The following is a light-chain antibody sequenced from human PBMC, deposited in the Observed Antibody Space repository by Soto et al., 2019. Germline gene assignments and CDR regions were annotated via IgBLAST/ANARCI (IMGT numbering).Light chain of an antibody. V-gene: IGKV3D-15*01. J-gene: IGKJ1*01. CDR3: QQYSNWPRT. CDR2: GAS. CDR1: QSVGSN. Sequence: EIMLTQSPATLSVSPEERATLSCRASQSVGSNLAWYQQKPGQAPRLLIYGASTRATGIPARFSGSGSGTEFTLTISSLQSEDFAVYYCQQYSNWPRTFGQGTKVDIK.